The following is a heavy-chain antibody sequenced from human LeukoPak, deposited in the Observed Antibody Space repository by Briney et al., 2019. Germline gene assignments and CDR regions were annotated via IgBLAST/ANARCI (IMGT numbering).Heavy chain of an antibody. CDR2: IYPGDSDT. J-gene: IGHJ4*02. CDR3: ARQFCSGGSCYPNYFDF. CDR1: GYSFTSYW. D-gene: IGHD2-15*01. V-gene: IGHV5-51*01. Sequence: GESLKISCKGSGYSFTSYWIGWVRQLPGEGLEWMGIIYPGDSDTKYSPSFQGHVTISVDKSISTTYLQWGSLKASDTAMYYCARQFCSGGSCYPNYFDFWGQGTLVTVSS.